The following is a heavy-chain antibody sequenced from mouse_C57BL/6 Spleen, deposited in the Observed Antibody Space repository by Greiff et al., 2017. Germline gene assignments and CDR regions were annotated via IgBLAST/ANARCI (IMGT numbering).Heavy chain of an antibody. CDR2: IDPSDSYT. CDR1: GYTFTSYW. CDR3: AREDYGSSSPYYAMDY. J-gene: IGHJ4*01. Sequence: VQLQQPGAELVRPGTSVKLSCKASGYTFTSYWMHWVKQRPGQGLEWIGVIDPSDSYTNYNQKFKGKATLTVDTSSSTAYMQLSSLTSEDSAVYYCAREDYGSSSPYYAMDYWGQGTSVTVSS. D-gene: IGHD1-1*01. V-gene: IGHV1-59*01.